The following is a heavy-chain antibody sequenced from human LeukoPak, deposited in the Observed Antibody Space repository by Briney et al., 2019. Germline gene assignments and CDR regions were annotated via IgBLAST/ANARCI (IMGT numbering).Heavy chain of an antibody. Sequence: SGPTLVNPTQTLTLTCSFSGFSLSTSGRRVSWIRQPPGKALEWLARIDWDDDKIYSTSLRTRLTLSKDTSKNQVVLTMSNMDPVDTATYYCARTTPTGYLDYWGQGTLVTVSS. D-gene: IGHD2-8*02. V-gene: IGHV2-70*04. CDR1: GFSLSTSGRR. J-gene: IGHJ4*02. CDR2: IDWDDDK. CDR3: ARTTPTGYLDY.